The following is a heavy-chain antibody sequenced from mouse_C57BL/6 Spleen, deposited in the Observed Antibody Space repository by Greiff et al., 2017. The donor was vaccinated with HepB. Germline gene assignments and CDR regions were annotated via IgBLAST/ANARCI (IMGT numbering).Heavy chain of an antibody. CDR3: ARVGSTMVTTGFAY. CDR2: ISDGGSYT. J-gene: IGHJ3*01. Sequence: EVNLVESGGGLVKPGGSLKLSCAASGFTFSSYAMSWVRQTPEKRLEWVATISDGGSYTYYPDNVKGRFTISRDNAKNNLYLQMSHLKSEDTAMYYCARVGSTMVTTGFAYWGQGTLVTVSA. D-gene: IGHD2-1*01. V-gene: IGHV5-4*03. CDR1: GFTFSSYA.